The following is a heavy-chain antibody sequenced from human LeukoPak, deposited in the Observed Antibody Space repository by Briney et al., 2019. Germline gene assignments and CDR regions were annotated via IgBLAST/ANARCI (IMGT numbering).Heavy chain of an antibody. D-gene: IGHD3-22*01. V-gene: IGHV4-31*03. Sequence: SETLSLTCTVSRGSISSGGYYWSWIRQHPGKGLEWIGYIYYSGGTYYNPSLKSRVTISVDTSKNQFSLKLSSVTAADTAVYYCARETVVPGDSSGPFDYWGQGTLVTISS. CDR1: RGSISSGGYY. CDR2: IYYSGGT. J-gene: IGHJ4*02. CDR3: ARETVVPGDSSGPFDY.